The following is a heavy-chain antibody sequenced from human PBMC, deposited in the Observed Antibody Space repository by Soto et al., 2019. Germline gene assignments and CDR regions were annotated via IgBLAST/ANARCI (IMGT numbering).Heavy chain of an antibody. J-gene: IGHJ4*02. D-gene: IGHD4-4*01. CDR2: IWYDGSNK. V-gene: IGHV3-33*01. CDR1: GFTFSSYG. CDR3: ARDVQFQSFDY. Sequence: HPGGSLRLSCAASGFTFSSYGMHWVRQAPGKGLEWVAVIWYDGSNKYYVDSVKGRFTISRDISKNTLYLQMNSLRAEDTAVYYCARDVQFQSFDYWGQGTLVTVSS.